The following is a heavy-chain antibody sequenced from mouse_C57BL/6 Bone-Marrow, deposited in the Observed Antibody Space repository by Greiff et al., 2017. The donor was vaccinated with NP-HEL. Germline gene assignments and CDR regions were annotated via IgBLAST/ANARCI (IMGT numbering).Heavy chain of an antibody. D-gene: IGHD2-1*01. CDR3: ARGGNYQDWYFDV. CDR2: IYPSDSET. Sequence: VQLQQPGAELVRPGSSVKLSCKASGYTFNSYWMDWVKQRPGQGLEWIGNIYPSDSETHYNQKFKDKATLTVEKSSSTAYMQLSSLTSEDSAVYYCARGGNYQDWYFDVWGTGTTVTVSS. V-gene: IGHV1-61*01. J-gene: IGHJ1*03. CDR1: GYTFNSYW.